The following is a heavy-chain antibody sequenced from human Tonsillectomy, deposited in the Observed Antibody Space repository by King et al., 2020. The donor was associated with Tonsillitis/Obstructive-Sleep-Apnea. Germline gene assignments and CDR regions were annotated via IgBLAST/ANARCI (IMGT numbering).Heavy chain of an antibody. D-gene: IGHD3-3*01. J-gene: IGHJ6*03. CDR1: GGTFSSYA. CDR3: ARDSQYYDFWDGYYNGNYYYYYYMDV. V-gene: IGHV1-69*12. Sequence: VQLVQSGAEVKKPGSSVKVSCKASGGTFSSYAISWVRQAPGQGLEWMGGIIPIFGTANYAQKFQGRVTITADESTSTAYMELSSLRSEDTAVYYCARDSQYYDFWDGYYNGNYYYYYYMDVWGKGTTVTVSS. CDR2: IIPIFGTA.